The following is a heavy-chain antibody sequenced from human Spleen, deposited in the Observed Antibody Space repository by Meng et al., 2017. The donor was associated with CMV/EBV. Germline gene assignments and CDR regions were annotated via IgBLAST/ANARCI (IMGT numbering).Heavy chain of an antibody. CDR1: GGSFSHYY. Sequence: SQTLSLTCAVYGGSFSHYYLTWIRQPPGKGLEWIGEINHSGSTNYNPSLKSRVTISVDPSKNQFSLRLTSVTAADTAVYYCARGVQLRFLEWLPDYYYYGMDVWGQGTTVTVSS. D-gene: IGHD3-3*01. CDR2: INHSGST. J-gene: IGHJ6*02. V-gene: IGHV4-34*01. CDR3: ARGVQLRFLEWLPDYYYYGMDV.